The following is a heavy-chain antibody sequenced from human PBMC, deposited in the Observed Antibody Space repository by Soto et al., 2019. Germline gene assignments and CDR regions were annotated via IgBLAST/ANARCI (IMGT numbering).Heavy chain of an antibody. D-gene: IGHD6-19*01. CDR1: GFTFSSYG. CDR3: TTSAVAGMKYFYY. J-gene: IGHJ4*02. V-gene: IGHV3-33*01. CDR2: IWYDGSNK. Sequence: GGSLRLSCAASGFTFSSYGMHWVRQAPGKGLEWVAVIWYDGSNKYYADSVKGRFTISRDNSKNTLYLQMNSLRADDTAVYYCTTSAVAGMKYFYYLSQGTLAIVIS.